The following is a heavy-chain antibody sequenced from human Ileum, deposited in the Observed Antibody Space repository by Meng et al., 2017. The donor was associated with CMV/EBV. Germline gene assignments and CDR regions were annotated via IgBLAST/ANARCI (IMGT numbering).Heavy chain of an antibody. J-gene: IGHJ4*02. CDR2: ISRGGSTI. V-gene: IGHV3-11*04. CDR3: AGDMPASYTSYSFGC. Sequence: SGFTFSDYYMSWIRQAPGKGLEWISYISRGGSTIYYADSVKGRFTISRDNAKKSLYLQMNSLRAEDTAVYYCAGDMPASYTSYSFGCWGQGALVTVSS. D-gene: IGHD2-2*01. CDR1: GFTFSDYY.